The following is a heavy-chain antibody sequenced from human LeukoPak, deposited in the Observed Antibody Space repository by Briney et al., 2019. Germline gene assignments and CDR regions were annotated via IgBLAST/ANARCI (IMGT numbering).Heavy chain of an antibody. V-gene: IGHV1-2*02. D-gene: IGHD3-22*01. Sequence: ASVKVSCKASGGTFSSYAISWVRQAPGQGLEWMGWINPNSGGTNYAQKFQGRVTMTRDTSISTAHMELSRLRSDDTAVYYCARGVITREGYWGQGTLVTVSS. CDR3: ARGVITREGY. CDR2: INPNSGGT. J-gene: IGHJ4*02. CDR1: GGTFSSYA.